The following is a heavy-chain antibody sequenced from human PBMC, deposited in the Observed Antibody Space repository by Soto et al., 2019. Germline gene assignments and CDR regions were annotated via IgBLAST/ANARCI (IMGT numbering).Heavy chain of an antibody. J-gene: IGHJ6*03. CDR1: GFTFSSYA. V-gene: IGHV3-23*01. Sequence: GGSLRLSCAASGFTFSSYAMSWVRQAPGKGLEWVSAISGSGGSTYYADSVKGRFTISRDNSKNTLYLQMNSLRAEDTAVYYCAKIGQYCSSTSCYVGHMDVWGKGTTVTVS. D-gene: IGHD2-2*01. CDR2: ISGSGGST. CDR3: AKIGQYCSSTSCYVGHMDV.